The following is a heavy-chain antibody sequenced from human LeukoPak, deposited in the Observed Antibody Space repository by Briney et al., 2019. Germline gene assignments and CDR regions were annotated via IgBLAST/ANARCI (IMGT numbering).Heavy chain of an antibody. V-gene: IGHV4-34*01. CDR3: ARDLVEVPAAMDV. J-gene: IGHJ6*02. D-gene: IGHD2-2*01. CDR1: GGSFSGYY. Sequence: SETLSLTCAVYGGSFSGYYWSWIRQPPGKGLEWIGEINHSGSTNYNPSLKSRVTISVDTSKNQFSLKLSSVTAADTAVYYCARDLVEVPAAMDVWGQGTTVTVSS. CDR2: INHSGST.